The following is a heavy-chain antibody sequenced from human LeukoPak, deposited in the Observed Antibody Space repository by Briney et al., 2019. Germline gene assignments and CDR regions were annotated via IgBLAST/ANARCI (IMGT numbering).Heavy chain of an antibody. CDR3: AKDPSEFFDY. CDR1: GFTFSSYA. V-gene: IGHV3-23*01. Sequence: GESLKISCAASGFTFSSYAMSWVRRAPGKGLEWVSAISGSGGSTYYADSVKGRFTISRDNSKNTLYLQMNSLRAEDTAVYYCAKDPSEFFDYWGQGTLVTVSS. D-gene: IGHD3-10*01. J-gene: IGHJ4*02. CDR2: ISGSGGST.